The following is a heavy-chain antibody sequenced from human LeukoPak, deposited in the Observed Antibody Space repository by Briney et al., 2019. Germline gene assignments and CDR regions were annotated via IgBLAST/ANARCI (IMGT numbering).Heavy chain of an antibody. CDR1: GFTVSSNY. J-gene: IGHJ2*01. D-gene: IGHD7-27*01. CDR3: VRGLSGVSSWYFDL. CDR2: LHSGGHT. V-gene: IGHV3-53*01. Sequence: GGSLRLSCAASGFTVSSNYLSWVRQAPGKGLVWVSALHSGGHTFYADSVRGRFTISRDISKNTLYLQMNNLGAEDTALYYCVRGLSGVSSWYFDLRGRGTLISVSS.